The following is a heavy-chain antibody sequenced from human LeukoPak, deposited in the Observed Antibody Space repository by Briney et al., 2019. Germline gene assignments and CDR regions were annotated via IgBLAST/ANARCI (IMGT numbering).Heavy chain of an antibody. CDR2: ISGSGGST. CDR3: AKDLSGSYGY. D-gene: IGHD1-26*01. V-gene: IGHV3-23*01. J-gene: IGHJ4*02. CDR1: GFTFSSYA. Sequence: GVSLTLSCAASGFTFSSYAMSWVRQAPGKGLEWVSAISGSGGSTYYADSVKGRFTISRDNSKNTLYLQMNSLRAEDTAVYYCAKDLSGSYGYWGQGTLVTVSS.